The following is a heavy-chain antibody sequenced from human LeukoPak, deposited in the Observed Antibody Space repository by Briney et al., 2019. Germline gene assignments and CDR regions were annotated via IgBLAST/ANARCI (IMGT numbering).Heavy chain of an antibody. Sequence: PSETLSLTCTVSGGSISSGDYYWSWIRQPPGKGLEWIGYIYYSGSTYYNPSLKSRVTISVDTSKNQFSLKLSSVTAADTAVYYCAREWEVRAFDIWGQGTMVTVSS. CDR1: GGSISSGDYY. V-gene: IGHV4-30-4*02. CDR3: AREWEVRAFDI. J-gene: IGHJ3*02. CDR2: IYYSGST. D-gene: IGHD1-26*01.